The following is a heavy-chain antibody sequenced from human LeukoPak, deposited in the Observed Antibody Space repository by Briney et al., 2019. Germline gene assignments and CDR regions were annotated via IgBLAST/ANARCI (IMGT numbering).Heavy chain of an antibody. CDR2: ISYDGSNK. Sequence: GGSLRLSCAASGFTFSSYGMHWVRQAPGKGLEWVAVISYDGSNKYYADSVKGRFTISRDNSKNTLYLQMNSLRAEDTAVYYCAKKGAYYYDSSGYYYAYFDYWGQGTLVTVSS. CDR1: GFTFSSYG. V-gene: IGHV3-30*18. D-gene: IGHD3-22*01. CDR3: AKKGAYYYDSSGYYYAYFDY. J-gene: IGHJ4*02.